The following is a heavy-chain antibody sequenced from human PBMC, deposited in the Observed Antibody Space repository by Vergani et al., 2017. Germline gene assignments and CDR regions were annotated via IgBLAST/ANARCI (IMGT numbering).Heavy chain of an antibody. D-gene: IGHD3-3*01. V-gene: IGHV1-8*01. CDR1: GYTFTSYD. CDR3: ARIGSDFWSQYYYYYYMDV. CDR2: MNPNSGNT. Sequence: QVQLVQSGAEVKKPGASVKVSCKASGYTFTSYDINWVRQATGQGLEWMGWMNPNSGNTGYAQKFQGRVTMTRNTSISTAYMELSSLRSEDTAVYYCARIGSDFWSQYYYYYYMDVWGKGTTVTVSS. J-gene: IGHJ6*03.